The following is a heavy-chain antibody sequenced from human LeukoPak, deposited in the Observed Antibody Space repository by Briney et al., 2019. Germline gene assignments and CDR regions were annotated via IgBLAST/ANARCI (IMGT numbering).Heavy chain of an antibody. CDR1: GFTFSSYA. D-gene: IGHD3-22*01. CDR3: ARGYYDSSGYYFDY. CDR2: INWNGGST. J-gene: IGHJ4*02. V-gene: IGHV3-20*04. Sequence: GGSLRLSCAASGFTFSSYAMSWVRQAPGKGLEWVSGINWNGGSTGYADSVKGRSTISRDNAKNSLYLQMNSLRAEDTALYYCARGYYDSSGYYFDYWGQGTLVTVSS.